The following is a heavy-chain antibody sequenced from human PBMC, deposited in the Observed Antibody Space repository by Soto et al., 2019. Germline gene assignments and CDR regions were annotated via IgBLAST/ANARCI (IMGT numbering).Heavy chain of an antibody. J-gene: IGHJ4*02. CDR2: VYYSGST. D-gene: IGHD3-3*01. V-gene: IGHV4-39*07. Sequence: SETLSLTCTVSGGSVSSSSYYWGWVRQPPGKGLEWIGSVYYSGSTYYNPSLESRVTISVDKSKNQFSLKLSSVTAADTAVYYCARSDDFWSGYNDYWGQGTLVTVSS. CDR3: ARSDDFWSGYNDY. CDR1: GGSVSSSSYY.